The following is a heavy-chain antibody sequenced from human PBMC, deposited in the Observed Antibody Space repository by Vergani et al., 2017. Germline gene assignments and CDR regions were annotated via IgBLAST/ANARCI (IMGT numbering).Heavy chain of an antibody. J-gene: IGHJ6*04. CDR1: GGSFNTYY. V-gene: IGHV4-59*13. D-gene: IGHD1-20*01. CDR2: IYSTGST. CDR3: ARDQGITGTSGMDV. Sequence: QLQLQESGPGLVEPSETLSLTCTVSGGSFNTYYWSWIRQSPGKGLEWIGYIYSTGSTNYNPSLNSRVTMSVDTSKNQFSLKLRSVTAADTAVYYCARDQGITGTSGMDVWGKGTTVTVSS.